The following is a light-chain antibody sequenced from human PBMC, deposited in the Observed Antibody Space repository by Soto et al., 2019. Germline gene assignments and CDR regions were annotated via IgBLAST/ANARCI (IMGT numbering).Light chain of an antibody. CDR2: LNSDGSH. Sequence: QPVLTQSPSASASLGASVKLTCTLSSGHSSYAIAWHQQQPEKGPRYLMKLNSDGSHSKGDGIPDRFSGSSSGAERYLPISSLQSEDEADYYCQTWGTGPQVVFGGGTKLTVL. CDR3: QTWGTGPQVV. CDR1: SGHSSYA. J-gene: IGLJ2*01. V-gene: IGLV4-69*01.